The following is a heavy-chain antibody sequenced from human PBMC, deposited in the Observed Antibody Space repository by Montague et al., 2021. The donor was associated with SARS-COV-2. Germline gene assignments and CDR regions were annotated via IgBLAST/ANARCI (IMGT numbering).Heavy chain of an antibody. CDR2: LYNSGST. J-gene: IGHJ3*01. D-gene: IGHD1-14*01. Sequence: SETLSLTCTVSGASVSGSDWGWIRQPPGKGLEWIGYLYNSGSTDYNPSLKSRVTISIDTSKNQFSLKVRSVTAADTAIYYCARETMTSDGLDVWGQGTMVTVSS. V-gene: IGHV4-59*02. CDR1: GASVSGSD. CDR3: ARETMTSDGLDV.